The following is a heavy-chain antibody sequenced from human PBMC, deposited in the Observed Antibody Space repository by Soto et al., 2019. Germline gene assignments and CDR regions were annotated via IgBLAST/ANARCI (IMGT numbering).Heavy chain of an antibody. CDR1: GFTFDDYA. CDR3: AKDIETSWDYYYYYMDV. J-gene: IGHJ6*03. D-gene: IGHD2-2*01. V-gene: IGHV3-9*01. CDR2: ISWNSGSI. Sequence: GGSLRLSCAASGFTFDDYAMHWVRQAPGKGLEWVSGISWNSGSIGYADSVKGRFTISRDNAKNSLYLQMNSLRAEDTALYYCAKDIETSWDYYYYYMDVWGKGTTVTVSS.